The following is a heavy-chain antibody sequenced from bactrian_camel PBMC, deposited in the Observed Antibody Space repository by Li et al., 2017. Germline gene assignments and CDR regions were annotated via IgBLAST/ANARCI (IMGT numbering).Heavy chain of an antibody. V-gene: IGHV3S53*01. Sequence: QLVESGGGSVQPGGSLKLSCVVSGNTYSLFCRAWLRQAPGREREGVAGIESDGSTSYADSVKGRFTISKDSAKNTVYLQMDSLKSEDTATYYCATPPRYTYGGSWLTGSLAYNYWGQGTQVTV. J-gene: IGHJ4*01. CDR2: IESDGST. D-gene: IGHD6*01. CDR3: ATPPRYTYGGSWLTGSLAYNY. CDR1: GNTYSLFC.